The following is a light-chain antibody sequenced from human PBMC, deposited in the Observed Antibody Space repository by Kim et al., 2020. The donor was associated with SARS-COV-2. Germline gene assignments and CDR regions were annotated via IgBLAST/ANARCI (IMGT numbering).Light chain of an antibody. J-gene: IGKJ2*01. CDR1: QSVSSLY. Sequence: IVLTQSPGILSLSPGERVTLSCRASQSVSSLYLAWYQHKPGLPPRLLIHGTTNRAAGTPDRFAGSGSGTDFTLTISRLEAEDLAVYYCQHYDNSRYTFGQGTKVDIK. CDR2: GTT. V-gene: IGKV3-20*01. CDR3: QHYDNSRYT.